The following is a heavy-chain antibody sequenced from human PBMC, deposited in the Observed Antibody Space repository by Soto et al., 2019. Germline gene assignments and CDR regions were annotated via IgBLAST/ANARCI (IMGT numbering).Heavy chain of an antibody. CDR2: LSGYNGNT. D-gene: IGHD5-12*01. CDR3: ARSLSGFGGYELDL. Sequence: QVQLVQSGAEVKKPGASVKVSCKASGYSFTYYGISWVRQAPGQGLEWMGWLSGYNGNTDYAQKVQGRVTVTSDTSTRTAYMELTSLRPDDTAVYYCARSLSGFGGYELDLWGQGTQVTVSS. J-gene: IGHJ4*02. CDR1: GYSFTYYG. V-gene: IGHV1-18*01.